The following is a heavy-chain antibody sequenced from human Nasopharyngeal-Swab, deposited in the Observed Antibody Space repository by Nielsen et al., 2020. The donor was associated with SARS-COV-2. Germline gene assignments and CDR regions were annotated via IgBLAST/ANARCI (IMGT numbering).Heavy chain of an antibody. V-gene: IGHV1-18*01. CDR2: ISAYNGNT. CDR3: VRPRYCSAASCDRHSGVGLFDY. CDR1: GYTFTSYG. D-gene: IGHD2-8*02. J-gene: IGHJ4*02. Sequence: ASVKVSCKASGYTFTSYGINWVRQAPGQGLEWMGWISAYNGNTNYAQKLQGRVTMTTDTSTSTAYMELRSLRSDDTAVYYCVRPRYCSAASCDRHSGVGLFDYWGQGTLVTVSS.